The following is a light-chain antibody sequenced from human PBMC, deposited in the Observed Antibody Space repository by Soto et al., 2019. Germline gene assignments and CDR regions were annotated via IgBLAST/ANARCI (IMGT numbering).Light chain of an antibody. V-gene: IGKV3-11*01. CDR1: QSVSSY. J-gene: IGKJ4*01. Sequence: IVMRQCPATLSVSPGEKATLSWRASQSVSSYLALYQQKPGQTPRLLIYDASNRATGIPARFSGSGSGTDFTLTISRLEPEDFAVYYCQQRSNWLTFGGGTKVDTK. CDR2: DAS. CDR3: QQRSNWLT.